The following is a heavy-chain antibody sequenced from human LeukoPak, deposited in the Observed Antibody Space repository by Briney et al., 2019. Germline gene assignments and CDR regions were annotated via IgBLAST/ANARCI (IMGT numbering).Heavy chain of an antibody. CDR3: ARGLRSRDGYNYDYFDD. J-gene: IGHJ4*02. D-gene: IGHD5-24*01. CDR1: GGSIRTGGSVSNYY. Sequence: SETLSLTCTVSGGSIRTGGSVSNYYWNWIRQPPGKGLEWIGNIYYSGSTNYNPSLKSRVTISVDTSKNQFSLKLTSVTAADTAVYYCARGLRSRDGYNYDYFDDWGQGTLVTVSS. CDR2: IYYSGST. V-gene: IGHV4-61*08.